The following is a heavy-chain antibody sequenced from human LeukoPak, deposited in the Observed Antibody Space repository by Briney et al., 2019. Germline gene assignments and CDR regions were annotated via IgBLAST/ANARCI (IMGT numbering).Heavy chain of an antibody. CDR2: MNPNSGNT. CDR3: ARGGLGYCSSTSCYIIDY. D-gene: IGHD2-2*02. J-gene: IGHJ4*02. V-gene: IGHV1-8*03. CDR1: GYTFTSYD. Sequence: SXXVSCKASGYTFTSYDINWVRQATGQGVEWMGWMNPNSGNTGYAQKFQGRVTITRNTSIRTAYMELSSLRSEDTAVYYCARGGLGYCSSTSCYIIDYWGQGTLVTVSS.